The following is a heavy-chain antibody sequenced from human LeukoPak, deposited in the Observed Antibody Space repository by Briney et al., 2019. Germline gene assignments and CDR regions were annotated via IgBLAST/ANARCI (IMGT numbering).Heavy chain of an antibody. CDR2: IRTKPFGGTT. D-gene: IGHD3-3*01. V-gene: IGHV3-49*04. CDR3: TRDWRGAYTDYFDL. Sequence: GGSLRLPCTASGFTFGDYAMTWVRQAPGKGLEWVDFIRTKPFGGTTEYAASVKGRFTISRDDSKRSAYLQMNTLRPEDTAVYYCTRDWRGAYTDYFDLWGLGTLVTVSS. CDR1: GFTFGDYA. J-gene: IGHJ4*02.